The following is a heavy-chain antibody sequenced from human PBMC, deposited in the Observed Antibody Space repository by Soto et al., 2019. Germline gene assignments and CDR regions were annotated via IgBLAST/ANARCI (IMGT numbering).Heavy chain of an antibody. D-gene: IGHD3-3*01. CDR1: GCSFGSYA. CDR3: ASWSYFYY. V-gene: IGHV3-23*01. J-gene: IGHJ4*02. CDR2: ISGSDGKT. Sequence: GGSLRLSCGASGCSFGSYALSWVRQAPGKGLEWVSTISGSDGKTFYADAVKGRLSISRETSQNTLYLQMNSLRADDTAIYYCASWSYFYYWRRGTRFAVSS.